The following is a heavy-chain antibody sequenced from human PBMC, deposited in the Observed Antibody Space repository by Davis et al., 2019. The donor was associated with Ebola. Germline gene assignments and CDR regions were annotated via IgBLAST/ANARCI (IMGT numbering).Heavy chain of an antibody. J-gene: IGHJ6*02. D-gene: IGHD2-15*01. CDR1: GYTFTSYA. Sequence: ASVKVSCKASGYTFTSYAMHWVRQAPGQRLEWMGWINAGNGNTKYSQKFQGRVTITRDTSASTAYMELSSLRSEDTAVYYCARDRLGGSRYYYYGMDVWGQGTTVTVSS. CDR2: INAGNGNT. V-gene: IGHV1-3*01. CDR3: ARDRLGGSRYYYYGMDV.